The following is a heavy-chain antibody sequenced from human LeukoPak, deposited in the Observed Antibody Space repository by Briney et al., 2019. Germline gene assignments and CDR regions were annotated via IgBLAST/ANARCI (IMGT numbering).Heavy chain of an antibody. V-gene: IGHV4-59*01. CDR1: GASISSYY. CDR3: ARSIYSGTSNFDY. D-gene: IGHD1-26*01. Sequence: SETLSLTCIVSGASISSYYWSWIRQPPGKGLEWIGYIYYSGSTNYNPSLQSRVTISIDTSKNQFSLKLSSVTAADTAVYYCARSIYSGTSNFDYWGQGTLVIVSS. CDR2: IYYSGST. J-gene: IGHJ4*02.